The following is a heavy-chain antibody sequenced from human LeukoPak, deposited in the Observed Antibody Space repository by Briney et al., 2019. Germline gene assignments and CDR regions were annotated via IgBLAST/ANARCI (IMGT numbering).Heavy chain of an antibody. CDR1: GGSLSSTSHY. Sequence: SETLSLTCAVSGGSLSSTSHYWAWLRQPPGRGLEWIGTIYYSGSTYHNPSLKSRVTLSVDTSRNQFSLRLSSVDAADTAVYYCAKAGVRYFDSSGLYAFDFWGQGTTVTVSS. D-gene: IGHD3-22*01. V-gene: IGHV4-39*01. J-gene: IGHJ3*01. CDR2: IYYSGST. CDR3: AKAGVRYFDSSGLYAFDF.